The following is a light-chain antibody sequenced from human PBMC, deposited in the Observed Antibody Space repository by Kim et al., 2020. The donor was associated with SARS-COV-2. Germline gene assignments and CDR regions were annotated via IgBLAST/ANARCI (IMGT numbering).Light chain of an antibody. V-gene: IGKV1-17*01. J-gene: IGKJ5*01. Sequence: ASGGDRVTITCRASQDSGNDLGWYQQNPGRAPKRLIDGASNLQSGVPSRFSGSGSETEFTLTINSLQPEDFATYFCLQHRTYPITFGQGTRLEIK. CDR1: QDSGND. CDR2: GAS. CDR3: LQHRTYPIT.